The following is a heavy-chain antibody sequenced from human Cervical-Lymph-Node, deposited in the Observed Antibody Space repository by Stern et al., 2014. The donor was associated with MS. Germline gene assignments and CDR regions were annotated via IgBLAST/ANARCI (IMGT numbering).Heavy chain of an antibody. V-gene: IGHV2-5*01. CDR3: AHSAYGYVWGNYRRGKGVYFQD. CDR1: GFSLNTSGVG. CDR2: LYWNDDK. D-gene: IGHD3-16*02. Sequence: ESGPTLVKPTQTLTLTCTFSGFSLNTSGVGVGWMRQPPGKALEWLAVLYWNDDKRHNPTLKSRLTLTKATSQNQVVLTVTDMDPVDTATYYFAHSAYGYVWGNYRRGKGVYFQDWGQGTLVSVSS. J-gene: IGHJ1*01.